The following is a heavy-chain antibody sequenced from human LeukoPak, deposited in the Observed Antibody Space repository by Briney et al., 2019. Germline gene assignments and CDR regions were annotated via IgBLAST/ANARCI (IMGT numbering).Heavy chain of an antibody. CDR2: ISAYNGNT. D-gene: IGHD6-19*01. V-gene: IGHV1-18*01. CDR3: ARDKEQWLVHGDFDY. CDR1: GGTFSSYA. Sequence: VASVKVSCKASGGTFSSYAISWVRQAPGQGLEWMGWISAYNGNTNYAQKLQGRVTMTTDTSTSTAYMELRSLRSDDTAVYYCARDKEQWLVHGDFDYWGQGTLVTVSS. J-gene: IGHJ4*02.